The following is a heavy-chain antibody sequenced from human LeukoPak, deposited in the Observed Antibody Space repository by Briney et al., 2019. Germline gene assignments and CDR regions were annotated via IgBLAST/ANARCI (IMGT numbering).Heavy chain of an antibody. D-gene: IGHD6-13*01. CDR1: GYTFTDYY. CDR2: INPSGGST. CDR3: ASQNSSSWYHYYYYMDV. J-gene: IGHJ6*03. V-gene: IGHV1-46*01. Sequence: ASVKVSCKASGYTFTDYYMHWVRQAPGQGLEWMGIINPSGGSTSYAQKFQGRVTMTRDTSTSTVYMELSSLRSEDTAVYYCASQNSSSWYHYYYYMDVWGKGTTVTISS.